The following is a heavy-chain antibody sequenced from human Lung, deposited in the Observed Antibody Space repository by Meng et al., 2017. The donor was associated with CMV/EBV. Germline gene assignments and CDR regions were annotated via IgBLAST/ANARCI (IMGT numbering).Heavy chain of an antibody. CDR3: ASLYCGADCHFDN. D-gene: IGHD2-21*01. CDR1: GFTFSSYW. CDR2: IKQDGSQT. V-gene: IGHV3-7*01. J-gene: IGHJ4*02. Sequence: GGSLRLXCAAAGFTFSSYWMSWVRQAPGKGLEWVAYIKQDGSQTSYVDSVQGRFTISRDNAKNSLYLQMDSLRAEDTAVYYCASLYCGADCHFDNWGQGTLVTVSS.